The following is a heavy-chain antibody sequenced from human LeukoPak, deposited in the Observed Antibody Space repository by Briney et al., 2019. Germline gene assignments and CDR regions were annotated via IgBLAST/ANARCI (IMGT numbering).Heavy chain of an antibody. J-gene: IGHJ4*02. CDR2: INERGTDS. V-gene: IGHV3-74*03. D-gene: IGHD1-26*01. CDR3: TRGVTGSLHDY. Sequence: GGSLRLSCTASGFTFSGHWIHWVRQPPGMGLVWVSRINERGTDSMYAESVKGRFTISRDNAKNTVYLQMNSLRAEDTAVYFCTRGVTGSLHDYWGQGTLVTVSS. CDR1: GFTFSGHW.